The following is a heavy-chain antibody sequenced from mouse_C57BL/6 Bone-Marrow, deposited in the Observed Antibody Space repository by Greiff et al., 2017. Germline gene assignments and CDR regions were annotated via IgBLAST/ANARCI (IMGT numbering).Heavy chain of an antibody. D-gene: IGHD2-2*01. J-gene: IGHJ1*03. V-gene: IGHV1-81*01. CDR1: GYTFTSYG. CDR2: IYPRSGNT. CDR3: ARSGYHEGYFDV. Sequence: QVQLKQSGAELARPGASVKLSCKASGYTFTSYGISWVKQRTGQGLEWIGEIYPRSGNTYYNEKFKGKATLTADTSSSTAYMELRSLTSEDSAVYFCARSGYHEGYFDVWGTGTTVTVSS.